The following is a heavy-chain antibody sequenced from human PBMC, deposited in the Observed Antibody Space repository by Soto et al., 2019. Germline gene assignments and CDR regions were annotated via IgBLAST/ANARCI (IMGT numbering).Heavy chain of an antibody. CDR1: GFIFDSHG. CDR2: IWNVGINK. CDR3: ARGGGYNFGSPKFDY. J-gene: IGHJ4*02. V-gene: IGHV3-33*01. D-gene: IGHD5-12*01. Sequence: QVELAESGGGAVQPGRSLRLSCAASGFIFDSHGMHWVRQAPGKGLEWVAVIWNVGINKYYADSVKGRFTISRDNSNNTVFLHMSSLRPEDTALYYCARGGGYNFGSPKFDYWGQGAQVTVSS.